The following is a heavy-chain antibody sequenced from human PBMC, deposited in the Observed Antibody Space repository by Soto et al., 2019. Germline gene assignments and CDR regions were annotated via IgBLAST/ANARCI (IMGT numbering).Heavy chain of an antibody. D-gene: IGHD4-17*01. CDR1: GYNFSSYG. Sequence: GASVKVSCKASGYNFSSYGISWVRQAPGQGLEWMGWISAYNGNTNYAQKLQGRVTMTTDTSTSTAYMELRSLRSDDTAVYYCARERPLYYGDYVAVAFDIWGQGTMVTVS. CDR3: ARERPLYYGDYVAVAFDI. V-gene: IGHV1-18*01. CDR2: ISAYNGNT. J-gene: IGHJ3*02.